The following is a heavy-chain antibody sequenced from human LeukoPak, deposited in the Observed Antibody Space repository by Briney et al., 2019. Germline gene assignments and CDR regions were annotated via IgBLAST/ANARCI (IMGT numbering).Heavy chain of an antibody. CDR1: GFPFRNYW. D-gene: IGHD1-14*01. CDR3: GREILEPGKTLTY. Sequence: GGSLRLSCAASGFPFRNYWMHWVRQVPGKGLVWVSRINDDGTFTTYADSVKGRFIISRDNAKNTLYLQMNSLRVEDTAVYYCGREILEPGKTLTYWGQGSLITVSS. CDR2: INDDGTFT. V-gene: IGHV3-74*01. J-gene: IGHJ4*02.